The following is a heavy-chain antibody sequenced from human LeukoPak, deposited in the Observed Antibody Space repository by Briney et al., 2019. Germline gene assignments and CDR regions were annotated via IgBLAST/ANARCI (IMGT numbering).Heavy chain of an antibody. CDR2: ISSSGRTV. CDR3: AKRGPAIFGVYMDV. CDR1: GFTFSNYE. Sequence: GGSLRLSCAASGFTFSNYEMNWVRQAPGKGREWVSHISSSGRTVYYADSVKGRFTISRDNANKPLFLQMNSLRAEDTAVYYCAKRGPAIFGVYMDVWGKGTTVTVSS. V-gene: IGHV3-48*03. J-gene: IGHJ6*03. D-gene: IGHD3-3*01.